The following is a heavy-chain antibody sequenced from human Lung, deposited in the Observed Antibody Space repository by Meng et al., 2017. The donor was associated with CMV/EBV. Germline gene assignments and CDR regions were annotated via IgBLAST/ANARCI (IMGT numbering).Heavy chain of an antibody. Sequence: GGSXRLXCKGSGYNFDNYWIGWVRQMPGKGLEWMGLIYPGDSDTRYSPAFQGQATISADKSISTAYLQWSGLKASDTAMYYCARRGSTWFVDYWGQGTLVTVSS. CDR2: IYPGDSDT. J-gene: IGHJ4*02. CDR3: ARRGSTWFVDY. V-gene: IGHV5-51*01. D-gene: IGHD3-10*01. CDR1: GYNFDNYW.